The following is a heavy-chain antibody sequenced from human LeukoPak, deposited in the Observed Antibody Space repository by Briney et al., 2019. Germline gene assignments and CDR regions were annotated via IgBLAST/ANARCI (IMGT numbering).Heavy chain of an antibody. D-gene: IGHD1-26*01. CDR1: GFTFSDYS. CDR3: ASPKGKYIGNYPLEY. J-gene: IGHJ4*02. V-gene: IGHV3-30*04. CDR2: ISYDGSDK. Sequence: GGSLRLSCAASGFTFSDYSLHWVRQAPGKGLEWVALISYDGSDKYYADSVKGRFIISRDNSQDTLYLQMNSLGADDTAVYYCASPKGKYIGNYPLEYWGQGTLVTVSS.